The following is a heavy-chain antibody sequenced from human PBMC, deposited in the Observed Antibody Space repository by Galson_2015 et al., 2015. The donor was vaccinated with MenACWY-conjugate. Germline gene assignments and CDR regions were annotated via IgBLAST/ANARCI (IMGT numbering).Heavy chain of an antibody. CDR2: IRSTGGTT. CDR1: GITFSSYA. J-gene: IGHJ5*02. V-gene: IGHV3-23*01. Sequence: SLRLSCAASGITFSSYAMSWVRQAPGKGLEWVSSIRSTGGTTYYADSVKGWFTISRDNSKNTLYLQMNSLRAGDTAVYYCAQGAGCRWFDPWGQGTLVIVSS. D-gene: IGHD2-8*01. CDR3: AQGAGCRWFDP.